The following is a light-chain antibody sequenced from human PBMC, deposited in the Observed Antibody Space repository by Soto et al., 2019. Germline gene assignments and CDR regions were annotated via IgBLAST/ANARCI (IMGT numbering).Light chain of an antibody. CDR2: AAS. Sequence: AIQMTQSPSSLSASVGDRVTITCRASQGIRNDLGWYQQKPGKAPKLLIYAASSLQIGVPSRFGGSGSGTDFTLTIDNLQPEDFATYYCLQDYNYSWTFGPGTKVEIK. CDR1: QGIRND. J-gene: IGKJ1*01. CDR3: LQDYNYSWT. V-gene: IGKV1-6*01.